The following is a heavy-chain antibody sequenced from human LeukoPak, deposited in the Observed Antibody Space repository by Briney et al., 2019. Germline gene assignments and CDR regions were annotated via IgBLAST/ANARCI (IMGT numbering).Heavy chain of an antibody. CDR2: IKQDGSEK. CDR3: ARGCHDYGDCLNFDY. J-gene: IGHJ4*02. Sequence: GGSLRLSCAASGFTFSSYWMSWVRQAPGMGLVWVASIKQDGSEKYYVDSVKGRFTISRDNAKNSLYLQMNSLRAEDTAVYYCARGCHDYGDCLNFDYWGQGTLVTVS. CDR1: GFTFSSYW. D-gene: IGHD4-17*01. V-gene: IGHV3-7*01.